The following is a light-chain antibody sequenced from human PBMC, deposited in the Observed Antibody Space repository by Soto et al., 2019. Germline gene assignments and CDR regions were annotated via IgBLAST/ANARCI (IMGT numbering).Light chain of an antibody. J-gene: IGLJ1*01. CDR2: VNS. CDR1: SSDVGDYKY. V-gene: IGLV2-14*01. Sequence: QSALTQPASVSGSPGQSITISCTGTSSDVGDYKYVSWYQQHPDKAPKLIIFVNSNRPSGISNRFSASKSGNTASLTISGLQAEDEADYYCSSYTSSDPPYVFGTGTKVTVL. CDR3: SSYTSSDPPYV.